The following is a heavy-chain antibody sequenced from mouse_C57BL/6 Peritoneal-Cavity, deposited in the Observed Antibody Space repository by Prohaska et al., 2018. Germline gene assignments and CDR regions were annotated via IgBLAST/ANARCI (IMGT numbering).Heavy chain of an antibody. V-gene: IGHV2-9-1*01. CDR2: IWTGGGT. CDR3: ARTDGNDAMYYDDY. D-gene: IGHD1-1*02. Sequence: LVPLSQSLYTKCTVYGFSLTSYAISWVRQPPGKGLEWLGVIWTGGGTNYNSALKSRLSIIKDNSNSQVFLKMNSLQNDDTARYNCARTDGNDAMYYDDYGGEGPTLSVSS. CDR1: GFSLTSYA. J-gene: IGHJ2*01.